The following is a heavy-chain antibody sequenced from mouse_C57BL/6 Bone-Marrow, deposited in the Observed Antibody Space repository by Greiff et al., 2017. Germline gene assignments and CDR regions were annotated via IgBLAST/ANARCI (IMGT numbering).Heavy chain of an antibody. V-gene: IGHV1-82*01. Sequence: QVQLKESGPELVKPGASVKISCKASGYAFSSSWMNWVKQRPGKGLEWIGRIYPGDGDTNYNGKLKGKATLTADKSSSTVYMQLSSPTSEHSAVYFCATPLMSTLVEGAMDYWGQGTSVTVSS. CDR3: ATPLMSTLVEGAMDY. D-gene: IGHD1-1*01. CDR2: IYPGDGDT. CDR1: GYAFSSSW. J-gene: IGHJ4*01.